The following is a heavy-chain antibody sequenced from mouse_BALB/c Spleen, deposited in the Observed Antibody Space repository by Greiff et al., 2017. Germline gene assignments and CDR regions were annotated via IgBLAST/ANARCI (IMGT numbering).Heavy chain of an antibody. V-gene: IGHV7-3*02. CDR3: AYYGSSDDYAMEY. CDR2: IRNKANGYTT. J-gene: IGHJ4*01. D-gene: IGHD1-1*01. CDR1: GFTFTDYY. Sequence: EVQGVESGGGLVQPGGSLRLSCATSGFTFTDYYMRWVRQPPGKALEWLGFIRNKANGYTTEYSASVKGRFTISRDNSQSILYLQMNTLRAEDSATYDCAYYGSSDDYAMEYWGQGTSVTVSA.